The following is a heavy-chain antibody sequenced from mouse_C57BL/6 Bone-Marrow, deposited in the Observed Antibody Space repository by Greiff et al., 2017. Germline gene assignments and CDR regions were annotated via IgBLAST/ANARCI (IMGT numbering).Heavy chain of an antibody. D-gene: IGHD2-2*01. V-gene: IGHV14-1*01. Sequence: EVQLQQSGAELVRPGASVKLSCTASGFNIKDYYMHWVKQRPEQGLEWIGRIDPEDGDTEYAPKFQGKATMTADTSSNTAYLQLSSLTSEDTAVYYCTGGTMVTTKWFAYWGQGTLVTVSA. J-gene: IGHJ3*01. CDR2: IDPEDGDT. CDR3: TGGTMVTTKWFAY. CDR1: GFNIKDYY.